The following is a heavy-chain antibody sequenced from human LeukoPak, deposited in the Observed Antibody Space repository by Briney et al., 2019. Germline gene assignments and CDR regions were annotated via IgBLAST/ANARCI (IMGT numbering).Heavy chain of an antibody. CDR1: GYTFTSYG. V-gene: IGHV1-18*01. CDR2: ISAYNGNT. D-gene: IGHD2-15*01. Sequence: ASVKVPCKASGYTFTSYGISWVRQAPGQGLEWMGWISAYNGNTNYAQKLQGRVTMTTDTSTSTAYMELRSLRSDDTAVYYCARLGRYCSGGSCYEYFQHWGQGTLVTVSS. J-gene: IGHJ1*01. CDR3: ARLGRYCSGGSCYEYFQH.